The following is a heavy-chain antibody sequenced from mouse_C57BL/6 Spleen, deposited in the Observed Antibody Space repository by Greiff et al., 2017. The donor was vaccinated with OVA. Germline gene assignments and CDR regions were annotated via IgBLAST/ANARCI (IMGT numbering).Heavy chain of an antibody. V-gene: IGHV1-85*01. J-gene: IGHJ4*01. CDR3: ARSGSSPYYYAMDY. CDR1: GYTFTSYD. D-gene: IGHD1-1*01. Sequence: QVQLQQSGPELVKPGASVKLSCKASGYTFTSYDINWVKQRPGQGLEWIGWIYPRAGSTKYNEKFKGKATLTVDTSSSTAYMELHSLTSEDSAVYCCARSGSSPYYYAMDYWGQGTSVTVSS. CDR2: IYPRAGST.